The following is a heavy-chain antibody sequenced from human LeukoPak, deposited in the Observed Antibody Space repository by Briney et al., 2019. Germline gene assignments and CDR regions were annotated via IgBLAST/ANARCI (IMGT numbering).Heavy chain of an antibody. Sequence: SETLSLTCSVSGGSISSSSYYWGWIRQPPGKGLEWIGSIYYSGSTYYNPSLKSRVTISVDTSKNQFSLKLSSVTAADTAVYYCARDLAVAGTSFDYWGQGTLVTVPS. CDR1: GGSISSSSYY. CDR2: IYYSGST. J-gene: IGHJ4*02. CDR3: ARDLAVAGTSFDY. D-gene: IGHD6-19*01. V-gene: IGHV4-39*02.